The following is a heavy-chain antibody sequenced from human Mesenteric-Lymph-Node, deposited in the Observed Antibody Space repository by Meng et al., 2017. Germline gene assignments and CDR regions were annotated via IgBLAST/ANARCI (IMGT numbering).Heavy chain of an antibody. CDR3: AREEADGNLGGY. Sequence: SETLSLTCSVSGESIISTNIHWGWIRQPPGKGLEWIGSIYYNRRAYYHPSLKGRVTISIDSSRNQFSLSLTSVTAADTATYYCAREEADGNLGGYWGQGMLVTVSS. CDR1: GESIISTNIH. CDR2: IYYNRRA. J-gene: IGHJ4*02. D-gene: IGHD6-13*01. V-gene: IGHV4-39*07.